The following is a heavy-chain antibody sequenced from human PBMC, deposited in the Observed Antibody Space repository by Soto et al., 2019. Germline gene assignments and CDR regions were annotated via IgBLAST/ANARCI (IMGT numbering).Heavy chain of an antibody. CDR2: ISSSSSYI. V-gene: IGHV3-21*01. J-gene: IGHJ6*03. Sequence: EVQLVESGGGLVKPGGSLRLSCAASGFTFSSYSMNWVRQAPGKGLEWVSSISSSSSYIYYADSVKGRFTIPRDNAKNSLDLQMNSLRADDTAVYYCARGGNMVRVIYSMDVWGKGTTVTVTS. CDR1: GFTFSSYS. CDR3: ARGGNMVRVIYSMDV. D-gene: IGHD3-10*01.